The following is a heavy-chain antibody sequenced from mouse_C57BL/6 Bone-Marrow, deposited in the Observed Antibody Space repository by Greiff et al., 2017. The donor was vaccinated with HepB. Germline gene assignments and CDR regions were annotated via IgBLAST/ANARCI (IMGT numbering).Heavy chain of an antibody. CDR3: ARDKNYYGSSYRYFDV. D-gene: IGHD1-1*01. CDR1: GFTFSDYY. J-gene: IGHJ1*03. CDR2: INYDGSST. V-gene: IGHV5-16*01. Sequence: DVQLVESEGGLVQPGSSMKLSCTASGFTFSDYYMAWVRQVPEKGLEWVANINYDGSSTYYLDSLKSRFIISRDNAKNILYLQMSSLKSEDTATYYCARDKNYYGSSYRYFDVWGTGTTVTVSS.